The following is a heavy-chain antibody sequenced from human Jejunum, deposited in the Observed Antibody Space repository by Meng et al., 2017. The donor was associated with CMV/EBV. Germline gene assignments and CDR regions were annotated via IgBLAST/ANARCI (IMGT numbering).Heavy chain of an antibody. D-gene: IGHD3-16*01. Sequence: SGLTCSNGWMSWVRQAQGKGLEWVGRSKGKTDGGPTEYAAPVKDRFTISRDDSLNTLYLQMNTLNTEDTAVYFCAADRYASAYFDYWGQGALVTVSS. CDR2: SKGKTDGGPT. CDR3: AADRYASAYFDY. J-gene: IGHJ4*02. CDR1: GLTCSNGW. V-gene: IGHV3-15*01.